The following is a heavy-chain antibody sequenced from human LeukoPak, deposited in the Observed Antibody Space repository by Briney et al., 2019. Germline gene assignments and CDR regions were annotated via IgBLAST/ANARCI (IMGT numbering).Heavy chain of an antibody. CDR3: ARGRSYTAMVYYFEY. CDR1: GGSFSGYY. D-gene: IGHD5-18*01. Sequence: PSETLSLTCAVYGGSFSGYYWSWIRQPPGKGLEWVGEINRSGSTNYNPSLTSRVTISVATPKNQFPLKLSSVTAADTAVYSWARGRSYTAMVYYFEYWGHGNLVTVSS. V-gene: IGHV4-34*01. J-gene: IGHJ4*01. CDR2: INRSGST.